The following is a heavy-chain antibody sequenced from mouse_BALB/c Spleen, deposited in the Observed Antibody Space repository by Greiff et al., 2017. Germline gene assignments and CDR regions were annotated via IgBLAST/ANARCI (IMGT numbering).Heavy chain of an antibody. CDR1: GYTFTDYN. CDR3: AREANYGNPAWFAY. J-gene: IGHJ3*01. CDR2: IYPYNGGT. D-gene: IGHD2-1*01. V-gene: IGHV1S29*02. Sequence: EVQLQQSGPELVKPGASVKISCKASGYTFTDYNMHWVKQSHGKSLEWIGYIYPYNGGTGYNQKFKSKATLTVDNSSSTAYMELRSLTSEDSAVYYCAREANYGNPAWFAYWGQGTLVTVSA.